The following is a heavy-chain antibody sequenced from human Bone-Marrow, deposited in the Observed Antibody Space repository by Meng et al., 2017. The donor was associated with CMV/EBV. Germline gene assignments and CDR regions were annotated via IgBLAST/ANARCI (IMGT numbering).Heavy chain of an antibody. CDR1: GGSVSSASYY. CDR2: IYYSGST. Sequence: SETLSLTCTVSGGSVSSASYYWTWIRQPPGKGLEWIGYIYYSGSTNYNPSLKSRVTISVDTSKNQFSLKLSSVTAADTAVYYCARGYDILTSLWGQGTLVTVSS. D-gene: IGHD3-9*01. CDR3: ARGYDILTSL. V-gene: IGHV4-61*01. J-gene: IGHJ1*01.